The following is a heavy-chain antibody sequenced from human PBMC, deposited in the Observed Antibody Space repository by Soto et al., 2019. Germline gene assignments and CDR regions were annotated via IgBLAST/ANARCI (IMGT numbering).Heavy chain of an antibody. CDR2: IYHSVST. D-gene: IGHD3-9*01. V-gene: IGHV4-30-2*01. Sequence: QLQLQESGSGLVKPSQTLSLTCAVSGGSISSGGYSWSWIRQPPGKGLEGIGYIYHSVSTYYDPSLKSRVTITVDRSKNQCSLKLSSVTAAYTAVYYCASGHYDILTGYYANWFDPWGQGTLVTVSS. CDR3: ASGHYDILTGYYANWFDP. CDR1: GGSISSGGYS. J-gene: IGHJ5*02.